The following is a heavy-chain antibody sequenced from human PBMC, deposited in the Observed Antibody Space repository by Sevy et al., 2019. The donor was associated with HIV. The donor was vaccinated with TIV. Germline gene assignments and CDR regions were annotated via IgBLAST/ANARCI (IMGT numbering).Heavy chain of an antibody. CDR1: GGSISSSSYY. CDR3: ARRIAAAGTRQYAFDI. CDR2: IYYSGST. D-gene: IGHD6-13*01. Sequence: SETLSLTCTVSGGSISSSSYYWGWIRQPPGKGLEWIGSIYYSGSTYYNPSLKSRVTISVDTSKTQFALKLSSVTAADTAVYYCARRIAAAGTRQYAFDIWGQGTMVTVSS. V-gene: IGHV4-39*01. J-gene: IGHJ3*02.